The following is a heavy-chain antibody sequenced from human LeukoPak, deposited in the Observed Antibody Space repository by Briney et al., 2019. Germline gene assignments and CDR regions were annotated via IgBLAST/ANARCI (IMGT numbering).Heavy chain of an antibody. D-gene: IGHD2-15*01. CDR2: IWYDGNNK. Sequence: GGSLRLSCAASGFTFSSYGMHWVRQAPGKGLEWVAVIWYDGNNKYYADSVKGRFTISRDNSKNTLYLQMNSLRAEDTAVYYCAREPYIVVVVAATDYWGQRTLVTVSS. CDR1: GFTFSSYG. V-gene: IGHV3-33*01. J-gene: IGHJ4*02. CDR3: AREPYIVVVVAATDY.